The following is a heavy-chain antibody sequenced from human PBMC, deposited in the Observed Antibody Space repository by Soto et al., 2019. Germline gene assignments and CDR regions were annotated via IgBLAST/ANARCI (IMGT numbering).Heavy chain of an antibody. CDR3: ARDVGGRYYDSSGYSDY. CDR2: ISSSGSTI. D-gene: IGHD3-22*01. J-gene: IGHJ4*02. Sequence: GGSLRLSCAAYGFTFSSYEMNWVRQAPGKGLEWVSYISSSGSTIYYADSVKGRFTISRDNAKNSLYLQINSLRAEDTAVYYCARDVGGRYYDSSGYSDYWGQGTLVTVSS. CDR1: GFTFSSYE. V-gene: IGHV3-48*03.